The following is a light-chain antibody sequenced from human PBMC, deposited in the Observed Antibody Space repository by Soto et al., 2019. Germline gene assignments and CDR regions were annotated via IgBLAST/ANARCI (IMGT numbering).Light chain of an antibody. CDR1: SSNIGSNT. V-gene: IGLV1-44*01. J-gene: IGLJ1*01. CDR3: AAWDDSLNGYV. CDR2: SNN. Sequence: QSVLTQPPSASGTPGQRVTISCSGSSSNIGSNTVNWYQQLPRTAPKLLIYSNNQRPSGVPDRFSGYKSGTSASLAISGLQSEDEADYYCAAWDDSLNGYVFATGTKLTVL.